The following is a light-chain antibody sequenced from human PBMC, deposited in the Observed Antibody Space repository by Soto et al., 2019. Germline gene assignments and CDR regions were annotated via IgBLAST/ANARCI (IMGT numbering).Light chain of an antibody. CDR2: MIS. CDR1: QSLVHSDGNSY. Sequence: DFVMTQTPLSSPVTLGQPASISCRSSQSLVHSDGNSYLSWLHQRPGQPPRLLIYMISNRFSGVPDRFSGSGAGTDFTLKISRVEPEDVGVYYCMQATQPYTCGQGTNLEIK. CDR3: MQATQPYT. V-gene: IGKV2-24*01. J-gene: IGKJ2*01.